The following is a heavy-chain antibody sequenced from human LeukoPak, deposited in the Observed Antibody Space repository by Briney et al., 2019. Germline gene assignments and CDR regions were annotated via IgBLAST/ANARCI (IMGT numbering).Heavy chain of an antibody. CDR3: ARVVTTTCDY. Sequence: SETLSLTCTVSGGSISSGSYYWSWIRQPAGKGLEWIGRIYTSGSTHYNPSLKSRVTISVDTSKNQFSLKLSSVTAADTAVYYCARVVTTTCDYWGQGTLVTVSS. D-gene: IGHD2-21*02. CDR2: IYTSGST. J-gene: IGHJ4*02. CDR1: GGSISSGSYY. V-gene: IGHV4-61*02.